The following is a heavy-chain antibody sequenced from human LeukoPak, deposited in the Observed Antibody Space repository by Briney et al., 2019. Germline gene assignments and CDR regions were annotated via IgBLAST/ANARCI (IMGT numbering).Heavy chain of an antibody. J-gene: IGHJ4*02. V-gene: IGHV3-74*01. CDR2: INNDGSTR. D-gene: IGHD6-13*01. CDR1: GFTFSAYW. Sequence: GGSLRLSCAASGFTFSAYWMHWVRQAPGKGLVWVSRINNDGSTRSYADSVKGRFTISRDNSKNTLYLQMNSLRAEDTAVYYCAKEMEGSSWPSFDYWGQGTLVTVSS. CDR3: AKEMEGSSWPSFDY.